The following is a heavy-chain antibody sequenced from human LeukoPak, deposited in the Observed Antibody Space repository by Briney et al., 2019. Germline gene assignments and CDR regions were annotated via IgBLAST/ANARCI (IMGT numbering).Heavy chain of an antibody. CDR2: ISYDGSNK. Sequence: GGSLRLSCAASGFTFSSYGMHWVRQAPGKGLEWVAVISYDGSNKYYADSVKGRFTISRDNSKNTLYLQMNSLRAEDTAVYYCAKGGWFGEPYAFDIWGQGTMVTVSS. V-gene: IGHV3-30*18. CDR3: AKGGWFGEPYAFDI. CDR1: GFTFSSYG. J-gene: IGHJ3*02. D-gene: IGHD3-10*01.